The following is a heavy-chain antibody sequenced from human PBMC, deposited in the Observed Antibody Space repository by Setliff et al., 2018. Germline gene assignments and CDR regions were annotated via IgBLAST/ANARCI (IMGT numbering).Heavy chain of an antibody. V-gene: IGHV1-69*06. CDR2: VIPIFGTA. D-gene: IGHD3-3*01. J-gene: IGHJ4*02. CDR3: ASLSLGFTIFGVVIIDPYFDY. Sequence: SVKVSCKASGGTFSSYAISWVRQAPGQGLEWMGRVIPIFGTANYAQKFQGRVTITADKSTSTAYMELSSLRSEDTAVYYCASLSLGFTIFGVVIIDPYFDYWGQGTLVTVSS. CDR1: GGTFSSYA.